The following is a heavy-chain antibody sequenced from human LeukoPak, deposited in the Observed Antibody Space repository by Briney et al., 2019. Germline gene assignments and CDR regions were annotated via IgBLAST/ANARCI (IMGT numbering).Heavy chain of an antibody. Sequence: GGSLRLSCAASGFTFSSYSMNWVRQAPGKGLEWVSSISSSSSYIYYADSVKGRFTISRDNAKNSLYLQMNSLRAEDTAVYYCARDYSRLVVAPNWFDSWGQGTLVTVSS. CDR2: ISSSSSYI. D-gene: IGHD2-15*01. V-gene: IGHV3-21*01. CDR1: GFTFSSYS. J-gene: IGHJ5*01. CDR3: ARDYSRLVVAPNWFDS.